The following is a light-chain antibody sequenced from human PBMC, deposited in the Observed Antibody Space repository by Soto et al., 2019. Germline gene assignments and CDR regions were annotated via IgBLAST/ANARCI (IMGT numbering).Light chain of an antibody. Sequence: DIQITQFPSALSASVGVRVIITCRASQSISNHLNWYQQKPGKAPKLLIFAASSLQSGVPSRFSGSRSGPDFTLTISSLQPEDFATYYCQQSYSSPPTFGQGTKVDNK. CDR2: AAS. CDR1: QSISNH. CDR3: QQSYSSPPT. V-gene: IGKV1-39*01. J-gene: IGKJ1*01.